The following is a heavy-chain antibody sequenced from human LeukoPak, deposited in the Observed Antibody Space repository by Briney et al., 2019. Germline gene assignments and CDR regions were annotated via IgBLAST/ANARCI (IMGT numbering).Heavy chain of an antibody. CDR2: INPNSGGT. CDR3: ARAVIEPYGDYYYYYGMDV. CDR1: GYTFTCYY. V-gene: IGHV1-2*04. D-gene: IGHD4-17*01. Sequence: ASVKVFCKASGYTFTCYYMHWVRQAPGQGLEWMGWINPNSGGTNYAQKFQGWVTMTRDTSISTAYMELSRLRSDDTAVYYCARAVIEPYGDYYYYYGMDVWGQGTTVTVSS. J-gene: IGHJ6*02.